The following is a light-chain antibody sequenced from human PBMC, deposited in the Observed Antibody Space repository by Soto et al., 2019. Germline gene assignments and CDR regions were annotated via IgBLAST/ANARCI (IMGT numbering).Light chain of an antibody. V-gene: IGLV2-14*01. CDR2: EVS. J-gene: IGLJ1*01. Sequence: QSALTQPASVSGSPGQSITISCTGTSSDVGGYNSVSWYQQHPGKAPKLMIYEVSNRPSGVSNRFSGSKSGNTASLTISGLQAEDEADYYRGSYTTISTRRYFFVTGTKLTAL. CDR3: GSYTTISTRRYF. CDR1: SSDVGGYNS.